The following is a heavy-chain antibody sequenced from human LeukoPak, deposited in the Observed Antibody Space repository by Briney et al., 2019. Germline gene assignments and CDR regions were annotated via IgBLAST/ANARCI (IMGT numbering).Heavy chain of an antibody. J-gene: IGHJ4*02. CDR1: GGSISSYY. V-gene: IGHV4-4*07. CDR2: IYTSGST. D-gene: IGHD3-9*01. Sequence: SETLSLTCTVSGGSISSYYWSWIRQPAGKGLEWIGRIYTSGSTNYNPSLKSRVTMSVDTSKNQFSLKLSSVTAADTAVYYCARDDILTGYLYYFDYWGQGTLVTVSS. CDR3: ARDDILTGYLYYFDY.